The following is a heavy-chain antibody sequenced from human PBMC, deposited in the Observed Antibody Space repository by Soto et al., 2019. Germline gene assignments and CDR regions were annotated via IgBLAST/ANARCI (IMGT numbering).Heavy chain of an antibody. CDR3: VRSGTARLLRHSWFDT. D-gene: IGHD2-21*01. V-gene: IGHV3-21*01. CDR1: GFTFNTYD. J-gene: IGHJ5*02. CDR2: ITASSAYI. Sequence: EVQLVESVGGLVKPGGFLRLSCAASGFTFNTYDMNWVRQAPGKGLEWVSSITASSAYIYYADSVRGRITISRDNAKNSLFLQMHSLRAEDTAVYYCVRSGTARLLRHSWFDTWGQGTLVTVSS.